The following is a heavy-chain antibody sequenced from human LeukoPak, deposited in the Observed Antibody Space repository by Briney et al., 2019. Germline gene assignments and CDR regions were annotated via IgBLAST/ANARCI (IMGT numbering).Heavy chain of an antibody. V-gene: IGHV3-23*01. J-gene: IGHJ4*02. D-gene: IGHD2-2*01. CDR1: GFTFSSYA. CDR2: ISGSGGST. CDR3: AKSVRIVVVPAATPPLDY. Sequence: GSLRLSCAASGFTFSSYAMSWVRQAPGKGLEWVSAISGSGGSTYYADSVKGRFTISRDNSKNTLYLQMNSLRAEDTAVYYCAKSVRIVVVPAATPPLDYWGQGTLVTVSS.